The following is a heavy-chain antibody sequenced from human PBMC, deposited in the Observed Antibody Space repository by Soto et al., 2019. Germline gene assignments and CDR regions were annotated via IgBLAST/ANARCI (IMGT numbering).Heavy chain of an antibody. J-gene: IGHJ5*02. CDR2: IYHSGST. CDR3: ARAPMTTGIGWFDP. D-gene: IGHD4-4*01. CDR1: GYSISSGYY. Sequence: PSETLSLTCAVSGYSISSGYYWGWIRQPPGKGLEWIGSIYHSGSTYYNPSLKSRVTISVDTSKNQFSLKLSSVTAADTAVYYCARAPMTTGIGWFDPWGQGTLVTVSS. V-gene: IGHV4-38-2*01.